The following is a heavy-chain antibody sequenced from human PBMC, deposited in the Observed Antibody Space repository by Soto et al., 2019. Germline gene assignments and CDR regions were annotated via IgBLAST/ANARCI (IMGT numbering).Heavy chain of an antibody. V-gene: IGHV1-8*01. D-gene: IGHD3-10*01. CDR2: MNPNSGNT. CDR3: ACGINYYDSRYDAFEI. Sequence: QVQLVQSGAEVKKPGASVKVSCKASGYTFTSYDINWVRQATGQGLEWMGWMNPNSGNTGYAQKFQGRVTMTRNTSISTAYMELSSLRSEDTAVYYCACGINYYDSRYDAFEIWGQWTMVTVSS. CDR1: GYTFTSYD. J-gene: IGHJ3*02.